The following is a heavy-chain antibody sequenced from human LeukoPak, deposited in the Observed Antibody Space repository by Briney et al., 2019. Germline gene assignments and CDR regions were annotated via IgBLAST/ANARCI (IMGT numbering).Heavy chain of an antibody. D-gene: IGHD1-7*01. J-gene: IGHJ6*02. CDR2: ISYDGSNK. V-gene: IGHV3-30*18. CDR1: GFTFSSYG. Sequence: PGGSLRLSCAASGFTFSSYGMPWVRQAPGKGLEWVAVISYDGSNKYYADSVKGRFTISRDNSKNTLYLQMNSLRAEDTAVYYCAKVGKLRPYYYGMDVWGQGTTVTVSS. CDR3: AKVGKLRPYYYGMDV.